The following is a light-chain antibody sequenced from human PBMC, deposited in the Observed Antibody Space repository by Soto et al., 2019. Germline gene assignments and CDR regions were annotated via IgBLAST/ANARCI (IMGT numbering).Light chain of an antibody. J-gene: IGKJ1*01. CDR3: QQYGSLPRT. Sequence: EIVLTQSPGTLSLSPGERATLSCRASQSVSSSYLVWYQQKPGQAPRLLIYGASSRATGIPDRFSGSGSGTDFTLTISRLEPEDFAVYYCQQYGSLPRTFGQGTEVEIK. CDR2: GAS. CDR1: QSVSSSY. V-gene: IGKV3-20*01.